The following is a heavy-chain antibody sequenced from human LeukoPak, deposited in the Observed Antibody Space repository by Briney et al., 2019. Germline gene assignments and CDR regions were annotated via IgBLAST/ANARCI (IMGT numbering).Heavy chain of an antibody. D-gene: IGHD6-19*01. V-gene: IGHV3-9*01. CDR2: ISWNSGSI. CDR1: GFTFDDYA. J-gene: IGHJ5*02. Sequence: GGSLRLSCAASGFTFDDYAMHWVRQAPGKGLEWVSGISWNSGSIGYADSVKGRFTISRDNAKNSLYLQMNSLRAEDTALYYCAKGYSSVYNWFDPWGQETLVTVSS. CDR3: AKGYSSVYNWFDP.